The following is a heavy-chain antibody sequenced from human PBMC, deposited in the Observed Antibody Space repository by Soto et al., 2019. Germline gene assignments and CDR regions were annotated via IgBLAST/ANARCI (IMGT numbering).Heavy chain of an antibody. CDR2: IKSKTDGGTT. D-gene: IGHD2-15*01. CDR1: GFTFSNAW. J-gene: IGHJ6*03. V-gene: IGHV3-15*01. Sequence: PGGSLRLSCAASGFTFSNAWMSWVRQAPGKGLEWVGRIKSKTDGGTTDYAAPVKGRFTISRDDSKNTLYLQMNSLKTEDTAVYYCTTVSVGFLASHSDGCSGGSCYAGYYYYYYMDVWGKGTTVTVSS. CDR3: TTVSVGFLASHSDGCSGGSCYAGYYYYYYMDV.